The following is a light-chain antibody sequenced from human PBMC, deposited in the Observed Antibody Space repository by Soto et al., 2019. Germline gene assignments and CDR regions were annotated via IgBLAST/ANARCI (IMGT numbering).Light chain of an antibody. CDR2: EVS. J-gene: IGLJ1*01. V-gene: IGLV2-14*01. CDR1: SSDVGGYNY. Sequence: QSVLTQPAAVSGSPEQSITISCTGTSSDVGGYNYVSWYQQHPGKAPKLMIYEVSNRPSGVSNRFSGSKPGNTASLTISGLQAEDEADYYCSSYTSSSTPYVFGTGTKVTVL. CDR3: SSYTSSSTPYV.